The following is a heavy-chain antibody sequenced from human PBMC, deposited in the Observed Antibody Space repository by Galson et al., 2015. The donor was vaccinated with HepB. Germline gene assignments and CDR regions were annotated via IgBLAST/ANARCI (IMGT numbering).Heavy chain of an antibody. CDR1: GFTFSSYG. J-gene: IGHJ3*02. CDR3: AREGDYYDSSGYPNYAFDI. CDR2: IWYDGSNK. D-gene: IGHD3-22*01. Sequence: SLRLSCAASGFTFSSYGMHWVRQAPGKGLEWVAVIWYDGSNKYYADSVKGRFTISRDNSKNTLYLQMNSLRAEDTAVYYCAREGDYYDSSGYPNYAFDIWGQGTMVTVSS. V-gene: IGHV3-33*01.